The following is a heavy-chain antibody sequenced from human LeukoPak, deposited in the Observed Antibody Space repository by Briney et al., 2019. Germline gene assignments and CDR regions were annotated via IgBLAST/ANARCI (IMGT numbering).Heavy chain of an antibody. CDR2: ISSIGGTT. CDR3: ASHLTKFDY. CDR1: GFTFSSYA. V-gene: IGHV3-64*04. J-gene: IGHJ4*02. Sequence: PGGSLRLSCSASGFTFSSYAMHWVRQAPGKGLEYVSAISSIGGTTYYADSVKDRFTISRDNSKNTLYLQMNSLRAEDTAVYYCASHLTKFDYWGQGTLVTVSS.